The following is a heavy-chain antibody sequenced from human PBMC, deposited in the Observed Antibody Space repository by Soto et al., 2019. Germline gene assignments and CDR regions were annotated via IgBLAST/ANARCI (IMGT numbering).Heavy chain of an antibody. D-gene: IGHD1-26*01. J-gene: IGHJ4*02. CDR2: IYHGGST. CDR1: GGSISSTDW. V-gene: IGHV4-4*02. CDR3: ASSKSGGSYYFDY. Sequence: QVQLQESGPGLAKPSGTLSLTCAVSGGSISSTDWWSWVRQPPGKGLEWIGEIYHGGSTNYNPSLKSRVTISVDRSKNQFSLKLTSVTAADTAVYYCASSKSGGSYYFDYWGQGTLVTVSS.